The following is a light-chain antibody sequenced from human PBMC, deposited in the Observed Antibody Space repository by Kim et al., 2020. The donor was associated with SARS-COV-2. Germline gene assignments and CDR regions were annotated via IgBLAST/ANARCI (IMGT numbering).Light chain of an antibody. J-gene: IGLJ2*01. CDR1: GLREGY. CDR2: QDY. V-gene: IGLV3-1*01. Sequence: PGGTTSITCSGDGLREGYTCWYHQQTGRSPVVVVYQDYRRPSAITERISGATSGNIATMTTTGSQAVEEADYYCQAWDSRTTQVFGGGTQLTVL. CDR3: QAWDSRTTQV.